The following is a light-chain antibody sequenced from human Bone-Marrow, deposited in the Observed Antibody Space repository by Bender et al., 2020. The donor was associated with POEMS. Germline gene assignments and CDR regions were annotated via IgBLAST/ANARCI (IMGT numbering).Light chain of an antibody. V-gene: IGLV3-21*02. Sequence: SYVLTQPPSVSVAPGQTASITCGGHNIGSKSVLWNQQKPGQAPVLVVYDDSDRPSGVPDRFSGSKSGNTASLTISGLQAEDEADYYCCSYAGTSTFAVFGGGTHLTVL. CDR2: DDS. CDR3: CSYAGTSTFAV. CDR1: NIGSKS. J-gene: IGLJ7*01.